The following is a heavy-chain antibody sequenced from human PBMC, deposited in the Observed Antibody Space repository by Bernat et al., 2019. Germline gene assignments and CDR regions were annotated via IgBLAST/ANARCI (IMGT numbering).Heavy chain of an antibody. CDR3: ASKGAGYDSSGYYYEDAFDI. Sequence: QVQLVESGGGVVQPGRSLRLSCAASGFTFSSYAMHWVRQAPGKGLEWVAVISYDGSNKYYADSVKGRFTISRDNSKNTLYLQMNSLRAEDTAMYYCASKGAGYDSSGYYYEDAFDIWGQGTMVTVSS. D-gene: IGHD3-22*01. J-gene: IGHJ3*02. V-gene: IGHV3-30-3*01. CDR1: GFTFSSYA. CDR2: ISYDGSNK.